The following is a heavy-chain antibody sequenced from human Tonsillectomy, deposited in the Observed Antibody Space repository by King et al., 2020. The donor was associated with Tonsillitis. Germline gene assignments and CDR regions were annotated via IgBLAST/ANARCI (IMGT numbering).Heavy chain of an antibody. CDR3: ARETRELRFFDF. CDR2: IYTSGNT. V-gene: IGHV4-4*07. D-gene: IGHD1-7*01. J-gene: IGHJ4*02. Sequence: VQLQESGPGLVKPSETLSLTCTVSGGSISSYYWSWIRQPAGKGLEWIGRIYTSGNTNYNPPLKSRVTMSVDTSKNQFSLNLTSVTAADTAVYYCARETRELRFFDFWGQGTLVTVSS. CDR1: GGSISSYY.